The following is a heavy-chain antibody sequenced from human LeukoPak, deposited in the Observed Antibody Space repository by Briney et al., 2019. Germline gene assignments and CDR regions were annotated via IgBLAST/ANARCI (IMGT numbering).Heavy chain of an antibody. V-gene: IGHV1-24*01. D-gene: IGHD3-3*01. CDR2: FDPEDGET. CDR1: GYTLTELS. Sequence: ASVKVSCKVSGYTLTELSMHWVRQAPGQGLEWMGGFDPEDGETIYAQKFQGRVTMTEDTSTDTAYMELSSLRSEDTAVYYCATDPPKTMRVVKLDYYYGMDVWGQGTTVTVSS. CDR3: ATDPPKTMRVVKLDYYYGMDV. J-gene: IGHJ6*02.